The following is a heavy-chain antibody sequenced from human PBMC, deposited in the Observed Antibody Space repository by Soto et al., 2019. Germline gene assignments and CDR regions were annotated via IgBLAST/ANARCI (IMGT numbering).Heavy chain of an antibody. CDR3: AKVIVVRFGELSS. CDR1: GFRFSDYY. Sequence: GGSLRLSCEASGFRFSDYYMSWIRQAPGKGLEWVSSISGSGSCTYYADSVKGRFTISRDNSKNTLYLQMNNLRAEDTAVYYCAKVIVVRFGELSSWGQGTLVTVSS. CDR2: ISGSGSCT. V-gene: IGHV3-23*01. D-gene: IGHD3-10*01. J-gene: IGHJ5*02.